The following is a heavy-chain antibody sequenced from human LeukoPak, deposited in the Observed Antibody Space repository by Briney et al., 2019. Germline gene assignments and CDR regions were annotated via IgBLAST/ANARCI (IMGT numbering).Heavy chain of an antibody. CDR1: GYSISSGYY. CDR2: IYHSGST. J-gene: IGHJ3*01. D-gene: IGHD3-9*01. Sequence: PSETLSLTCAVSGYSISSGYYWGWIRQPPGKGLAWIGSIYHSGSTYYNPSLKSRVTISVDTSKNQFSLKLSSVTAADTAVYYCAREEGYDILTGYFSFWGQGTMVTVSS. CDR3: AREEGYDILTGYFSF. V-gene: IGHV4-38-2*02.